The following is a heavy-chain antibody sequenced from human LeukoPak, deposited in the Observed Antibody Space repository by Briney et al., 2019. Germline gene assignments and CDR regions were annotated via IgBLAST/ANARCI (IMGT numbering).Heavy chain of an antibody. D-gene: IGHD3-9*01. CDR2: INPSGGST. CDR1: GYTFTSYY. J-gene: IGHJ6*02. Sequence: ASVKVSCKASGYTFTSYYMHWVRQAPGQGLEWMGIINPSGGSTSYAQKFQGRVTMTRDTSTSTVYMELSSLRSEDTAVYYCASNYDILTGATPMDVWGQGTTVTVSS. CDR3: ASNYDILTGATPMDV. V-gene: IGHV1-46*01.